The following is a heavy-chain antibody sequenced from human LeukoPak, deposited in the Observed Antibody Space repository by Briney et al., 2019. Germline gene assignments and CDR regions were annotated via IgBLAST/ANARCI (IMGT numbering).Heavy chain of an antibody. Sequence: GGSLRLSCAASGFTFSSYGMHWVRQAPGKGLEWVAFIRYDGSNKYYADSVKGRFTISRDNSKNTLYLQMNSLRAEDTAVYYCAKDFDFWSGYVQLDAFDIWGQGTMVTVSS. CDR3: AKDFDFWSGYVQLDAFDI. CDR1: GFTFSSYG. CDR2: IRYDGSNK. V-gene: IGHV3-30*02. D-gene: IGHD3-3*01. J-gene: IGHJ3*02.